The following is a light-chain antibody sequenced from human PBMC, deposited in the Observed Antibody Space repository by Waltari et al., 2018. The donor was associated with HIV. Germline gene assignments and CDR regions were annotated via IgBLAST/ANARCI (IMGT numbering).Light chain of an antibody. CDR3: ATWDDSLSGSV. V-gene: IGLV1-47*01. CDR2: RNN. J-gene: IGLJ2*01. CDR1: SSNLGRNY. Sequence: QSVLTQPPSASGTPGQRVTISCSGSSSNLGRNYVSWYQHLPGTAPKLRIYRNNQRPSGVPDRFSGSKSGTSASLAISGLRSEDEADYYCATWDDSLSGSVFGGGTKLTVL.